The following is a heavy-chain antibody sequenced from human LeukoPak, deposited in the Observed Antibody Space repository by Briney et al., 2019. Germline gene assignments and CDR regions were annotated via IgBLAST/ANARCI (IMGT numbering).Heavy chain of an antibody. CDR3: ARVEGPSIFGVIDY. J-gene: IGHJ4*02. Sequence: ASVKVSCKASGYTFTSYGICWVRQAPGQGLEWMGWISVYNGDTNYAQKLQGRVTMTTDTSTSTAYMEVRSLRSDDTAVYFCARVEGPSIFGVIDYWGQGTLVTISS. CDR1: GYTFTSYG. V-gene: IGHV1-18*01. CDR2: ISVYNGDT. D-gene: IGHD3-3*01.